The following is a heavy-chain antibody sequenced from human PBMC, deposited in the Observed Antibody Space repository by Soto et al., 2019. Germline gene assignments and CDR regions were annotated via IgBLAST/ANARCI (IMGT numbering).Heavy chain of an antibody. Sequence: EVQLLDSGGALVQPGGSLRLACAASGFNFNNYGMNWVRQAPGRGLEWVSGISGSGSRTDYGDSVKGRFTISRDNPNNTMYLPMTRLRAEDTAVYFCAKDKLQGAYRLCDHWGQGNPVTVSS. CDR1: GFNFNNYG. CDR3: AKDKLQGAYRLCDH. CDR2: ISGSGSRT. V-gene: IGHV3-23*01. D-gene: IGHD4-4*01. J-gene: IGHJ4*02.